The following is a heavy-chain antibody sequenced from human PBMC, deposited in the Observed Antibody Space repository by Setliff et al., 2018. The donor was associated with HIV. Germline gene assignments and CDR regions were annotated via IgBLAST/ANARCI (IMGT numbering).Heavy chain of an antibody. CDR3: TRGPWSKVVTTGTFDI. V-gene: IGHV1-18*01. J-gene: IGHJ3*02. D-gene: IGHD1-26*01. CDR1: GYIFGNYG. CDR2: ISGHNGNT. Sequence: ASVKVSCKASGYIFGNYGINWVRQAPGQGLEWMGWISGHNGNTNSAQKVQGRVIMTTDTSTSTAYMELRSLRSDDAAVYYCTRGPWSKVVTTGTFDIWGQGTMVTVSS.